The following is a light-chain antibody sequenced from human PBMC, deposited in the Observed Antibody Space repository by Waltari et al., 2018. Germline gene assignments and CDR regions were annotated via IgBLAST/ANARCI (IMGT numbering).Light chain of an antibody. CDR2: KAS. CDR1: QSISCW. V-gene: IGKV1-5*03. Sequence: DIQMPQSPSTLSASVGDRVTITCRASQSISCWLAWYQQKPGKAPKLLIYKASSLESGVPSRFSGSGSGTEFTLTISSLQPDDFATYYCQQYNSYSYTFGQGTKLEIK. J-gene: IGKJ2*01. CDR3: QQYNSYSYT.